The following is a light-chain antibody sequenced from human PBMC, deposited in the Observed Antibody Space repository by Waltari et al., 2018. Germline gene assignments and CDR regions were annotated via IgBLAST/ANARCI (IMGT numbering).Light chain of an antibody. J-gene: IGLJ2*01. CDR3: CSYAGGGTPRLL. Sequence: QSDLTQPASVSGSPGQSITIPCARTSSDVGNYNFLSWYQQHPFKVPQLIIYEVTQRPSGVSDRFSGSKSGNTASLTISGLQPEDEANYYCCSYAGGGTPRLLFGGGTEVTVL. CDR1: SSDVGNYNF. CDR2: EVT. V-gene: IGLV2-23*02.